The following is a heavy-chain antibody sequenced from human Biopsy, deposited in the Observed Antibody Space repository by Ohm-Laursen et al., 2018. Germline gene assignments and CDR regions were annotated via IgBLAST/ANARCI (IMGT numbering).Heavy chain of an antibody. D-gene: IGHD7-27*01. V-gene: IGHV3-74*03. CDR3: VSFGINWGLSC. CDR2: IHGDERSA. CDR1: GFTFSRCV. J-gene: IGHJ4*02. Sequence: GSLRLSCAASGFTFSRCVMYWVRQAPGKGLMWVSRIHGDERSATYAEPVKGRFTISRDNAKNTLHLQMNSLSTEDTAVYYCVSFGINWGLSCWGQGILVTVAS.